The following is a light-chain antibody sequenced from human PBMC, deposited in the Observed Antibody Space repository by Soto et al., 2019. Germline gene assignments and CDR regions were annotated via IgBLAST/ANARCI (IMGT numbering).Light chain of an antibody. CDR3: GSYAGSYTPVV. CDR2: DVI. V-gene: IGLV2-11*01. J-gene: IGLJ2*01. Sequence: QSALTQPRSVSGSPGQAVTISCTGTSSDVGGYNYVSCYQQHPGKAPKLMIYDVIKRPSGVPDRFSGSKSGNTASLTISGLQAEDEADYYCGSYAGSYTPVVFGGGTKLTVL. CDR1: SSDVGGYNY.